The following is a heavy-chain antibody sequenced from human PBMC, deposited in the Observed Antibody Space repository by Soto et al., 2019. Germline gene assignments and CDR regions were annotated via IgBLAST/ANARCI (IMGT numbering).Heavy chain of an antibody. CDR2: IYYSGST. J-gene: IGHJ4*02. CDR1: GGSISSSSYY. V-gene: IGHV4-39*01. D-gene: IGHD3-22*01. Sequence: SETLSLTCTVSGGSISSSSYYWGWIRQPPGKGLEWIGSIYYSGSTYYNPSLKSRVTISVDTSKNQFSLKLSSVTAADTAVDYCARQKVRYDSSGYYFDYWGQGTLVTVSS. CDR3: ARQKVRYDSSGYYFDY.